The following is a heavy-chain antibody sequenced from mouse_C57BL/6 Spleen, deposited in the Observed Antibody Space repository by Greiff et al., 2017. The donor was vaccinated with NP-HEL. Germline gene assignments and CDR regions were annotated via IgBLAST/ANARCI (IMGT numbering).Heavy chain of an antibody. CDR3: VIYYDYDENY. Sequence: VQLQQSGPELVKPGASVKISCKASGYSFTSYYIHWVTQRPGQGLEWIGWIYTGSGNTKYNEQFKGQATLTADTSSSTAYMQLSSLTSEDSAVYYCVIYYDYDENYWGQGTTLTVSS. CDR1: GYSFTSYY. J-gene: IGHJ2*01. D-gene: IGHD2-4*01. V-gene: IGHV1-66*01. CDR2: IYTGSGNT.